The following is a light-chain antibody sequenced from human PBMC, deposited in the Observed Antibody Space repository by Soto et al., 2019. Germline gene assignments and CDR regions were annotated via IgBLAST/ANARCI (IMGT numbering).Light chain of an antibody. Sequence: DIQMTQSPSSLSASAGDRVTITCRASQGISTYLKWYQHRPGKAPKLLIFDASTLQRGAPSRFSSSVSETEFNLSITSLQPEYFAAYYCQQTYRTRTFGPGTTVDMK. CDR1: QGISTY. J-gene: IGKJ1*01. CDR3: QQTYRTRT. CDR2: DAS. V-gene: IGKV1-39*01.